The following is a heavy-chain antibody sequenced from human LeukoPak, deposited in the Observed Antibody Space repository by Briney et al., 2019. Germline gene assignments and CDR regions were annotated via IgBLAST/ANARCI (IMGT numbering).Heavy chain of an antibody. V-gene: IGHV4-34*01. CDR1: GGSFSGYY. CDR2: INHSGST. D-gene: IGHD1-7*01. Sequence: SETLSLTCAVYGGSFSGYYWSWIRQPPGKGLEWIGEINHSGSTNYNPSLKSRVTISVDTSKNQFSLKLSSVTAADTAVYYCARSRYNWNLSGNHAFDIWGQGTMVTASS. CDR3: ARSRYNWNLSGNHAFDI. J-gene: IGHJ3*02.